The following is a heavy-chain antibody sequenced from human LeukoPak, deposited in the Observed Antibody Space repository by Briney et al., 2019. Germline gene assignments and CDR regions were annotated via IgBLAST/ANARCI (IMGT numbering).Heavy chain of an antibody. V-gene: IGHV4-34*01. CDR2: IYHSGST. CDR3: ARGSSPSPVYY. Sequence: SETLSLTCAVYGGSFSGYYWSWIRQPPGKGLEWIGYIYHSGSTYYNPSLKSRVTISVDRSKNQFSLKLSSVTAADTAVYYCARGSSPSPVYYWGQGTLVTVSS. D-gene: IGHD6-13*01. CDR1: GGSFSGYY. J-gene: IGHJ4*02.